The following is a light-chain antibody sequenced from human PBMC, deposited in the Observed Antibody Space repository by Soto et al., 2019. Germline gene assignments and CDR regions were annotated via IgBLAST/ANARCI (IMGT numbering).Light chain of an antibody. V-gene: IGKV3D-15*01. J-gene: IGKJ4*02. CDR1: QSVSDN. CDR2: GAS. CDR3: QQYDDWPLT. Sequence: EIVLTQSPATLSVSPGERVTLSCRASQSVSDNLALYQQKPGQAPRRLIYGASIRATDIPARFSVSGSGTEFSLTISSLQSEDFAVYYCQQYDDWPLTFGGGTKVEIK.